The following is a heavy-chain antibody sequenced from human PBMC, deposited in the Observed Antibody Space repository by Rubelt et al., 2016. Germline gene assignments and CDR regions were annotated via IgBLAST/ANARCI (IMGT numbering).Heavy chain of an antibody. V-gene: IGHV3-21*01. D-gene: IGHD2-15*01. CDR1: GFTVSSYY. Sequence: EVQLVESGGGSVQPGGSLRLSCAASGFTVSSYYMSWVRQAPGKGLEWVSSISSSSSYIYYADSVKGRLTMSRDNAKNSLYLQMNSLRAEDTAVYYCAREFRGNYYYGMDVWGQGTTVTVSS. J-gene: IGHJ6*02. CDR3: AREFRGNYYYGMDV. CDR2: ISSSSSYI.